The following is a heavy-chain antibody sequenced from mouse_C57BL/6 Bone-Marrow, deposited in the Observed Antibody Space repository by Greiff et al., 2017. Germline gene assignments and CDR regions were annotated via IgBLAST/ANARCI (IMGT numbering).Heavy chain of an antibody. V-gene: IGHV10-1*01. CDR1: GFSFNTYA. Sequence: EVQVVESGGGLVQPKGSLKLSCAASGFSFNTYAMNWVRQAPGQGLEWVARIRSKSNNYATYYADSVKDRFTISRDDSESMLYLQMKNLKTEDTAMYYCVRGLGRRAFDYWGQGTTLTVSS. D-gene: IGHD4-1*01. CDR3: VRGLGRRAFDY. J-gene: IGHJ2*01. CDR2: IRSKSNNYAT.